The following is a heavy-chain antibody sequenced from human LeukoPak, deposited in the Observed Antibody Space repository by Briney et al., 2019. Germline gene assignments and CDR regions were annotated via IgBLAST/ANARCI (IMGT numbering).Heavy chain of an antibody. CDR2: INSDGSST. J-gene: IGHJ2*01. Sequence: QPGRSLRLSCAASGFTFSRYWMRWVRQAPGEGLVWVSRINSDGSSTSYADSVKGRFTISRDNAKNTLYLQMNSLRAEDTAVYYCARDSGITIFRTWYFDLWGRGTLVTVSS. CDR1: GFTFSRYW. V-gene: IGHV3-74*01. CDR3: ARDSGITIFRTWYFDL. D-gene: IGHD3-3*01.